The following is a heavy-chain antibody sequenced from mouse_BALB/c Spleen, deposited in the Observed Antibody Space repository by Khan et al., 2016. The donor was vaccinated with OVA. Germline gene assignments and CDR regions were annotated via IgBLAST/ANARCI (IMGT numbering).Heavy chain of an antibody. CDR2: ISTYYGDA. J-gene: IGHJ3*01. V-gene: IGHV1S137*01. CDR1: DYTFTDYA. CDR3: TRWSGKCRFAY. D-gene: IGHD1-3*01. Sequence: QVQLQQSGAELVRPGVSVKISCKGSDYTFTDYAMHWVKQSHSKSLEWIGVISTYYGDATYNQKFKGKATMTVDKSSSTAYMELARLTSEDSAIYYCTRWSGKCRFAYWGQGTLVTVSA.